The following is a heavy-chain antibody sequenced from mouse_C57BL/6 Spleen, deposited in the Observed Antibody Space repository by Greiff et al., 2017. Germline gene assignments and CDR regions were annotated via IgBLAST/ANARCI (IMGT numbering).Heavy chain of an antibody. CDR3: TRDGNSYDGYYEGAMDY. J-gene: IGHJ4*01. CDR2: ISSGGDYI. Sequence: EVKVVESGEGLVKPGGSLKLSCAASGFTFSSYAMSWVRQTPEKRLEWVAYISSGGDYIYYADTVKGRFTISRDNARNTLYLQISSLKSEDTAMYYCTRDGNSYDGYYEGAMDYWGQGTSVTVSS. V-gene: IGHV5-9-1*02. CDR1: GFTFSSYA. D-gene: IGHD2-3*01.